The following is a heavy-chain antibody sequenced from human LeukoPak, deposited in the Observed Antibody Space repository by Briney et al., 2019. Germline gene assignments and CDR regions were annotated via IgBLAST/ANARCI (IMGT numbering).Heavy chain of an antibody. V-gene: IGHV4-61*08. CDR2: IYYSGST. CDR3: ARRPDYYYGMDV. CDR1: GGSISSGGYS. J-gene: IGHJ6*02. Sequence: PSETLSLTCAVSGGSISSGGYSWSWIRQPPGKGLEWIGYIYYSGSTNYNPSLKSRVTISVDTSKNQFSLKLSSVTAADTAVYYCARRPDYYYGMDVWGQGTTVTVSS.